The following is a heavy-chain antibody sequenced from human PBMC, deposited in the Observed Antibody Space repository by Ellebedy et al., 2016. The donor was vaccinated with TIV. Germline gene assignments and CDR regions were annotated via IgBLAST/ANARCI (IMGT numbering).Heavy chain of an antibody. CDR3: AKDNSGTYYYDGMDV. V-gene: IGHV3-23*01. D-gene: IGHD1-26*01. CDR1: GFTFFSYA. CDR2: IRNSGGST. Sequence: PGGSLRLSCAASGFTFFSYAMNWVRQAPGKGLEWVSGIRNSGGSTHYADSVKGRFTISRDNSKNTLYLQMNSLRAEDTAVYYCAKDNSGTYYYDGMDVWGQGTTVTVSS. J-gene: IGHJ6*02.